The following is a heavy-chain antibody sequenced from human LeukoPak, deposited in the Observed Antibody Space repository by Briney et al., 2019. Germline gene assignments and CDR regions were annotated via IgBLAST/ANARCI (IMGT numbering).Heavy chain of an antibody. CDR3: AKVGHDIVVVPAAISVYYFDY. J-gene: IGHJ4*02. V-gene: IGHV3-48*04. CDR1: GFTFSSHG. D-gene: IGHD2-2*01. CDR2: ISSSGSTI. Sequence: PPGGSLRLSCAASGFTFSSHGMNWVRQAPGKGLEWVSYISSSGSTIYYADSVKGRFTISRDNAKNSLYLQMNSLRAEDTAVYYCAKVGHDIVVVPAAISVYYFDYWGQGTLVTVSS.